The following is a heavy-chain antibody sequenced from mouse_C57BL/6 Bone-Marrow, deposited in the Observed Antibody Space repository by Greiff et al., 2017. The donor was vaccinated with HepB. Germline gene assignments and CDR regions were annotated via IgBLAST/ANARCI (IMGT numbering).Heavy chain of an antibody. CDR2: ISYDGSN. Sequence: EVQLVESGPGLVKPSQSLSLTCSVTGYSITSGYYWNWIRQFPGNKLEWMGYISYDGSNNYNPSLKNRISITRDTSKNQFFLKLNSVTTEDTATYYCARDRGNYAYWGQGTTLTVSS. V-gene: IGHV3-6*01. J-gene: IGHJ2*01. CDR3: ARDRGNYAY. D-gene: IGHD2-1*01. CDR1: GYSITSGYY.